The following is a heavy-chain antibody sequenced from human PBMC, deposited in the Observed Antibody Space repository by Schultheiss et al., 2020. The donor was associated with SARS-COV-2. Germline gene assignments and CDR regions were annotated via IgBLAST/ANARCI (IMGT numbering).Heavy chain of an antibody. D-gene: IGHD3-3*01. CDR1: GYTFTSYG. CDR3: ARDFPQGAYSTHEYYYYYGMDV. V-gene: IGHV1-18*01. Sequence: ASVKVSCKASGYTFTSYGISWVRQAPGQGLEWMGWISAYNGNTNYAQKLQGRVTMTTDTSTSTAYMELRSLRSDDTAVYYCARDFPQGAYSTHEYYYYYGMDVWGQGTTVTVSS. CDR2: ISAYNGNT. J-gene: IGHJ6*02.